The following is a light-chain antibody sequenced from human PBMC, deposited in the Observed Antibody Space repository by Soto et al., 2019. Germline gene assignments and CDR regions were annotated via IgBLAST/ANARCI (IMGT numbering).Light chain of an antibody. V-gene: IGKV1-33*01. J-gene: IGKJ1*01. CDR3: QHYDSLPLT. CDR2: DAS. CDR1: QDITTY. Sequence: GARVTITCRASQDITTYLNWYQHRPGTAPKLLIFDASSLQAGVPSRFSGSGSGTDFTFTISRLQPEDIATYYCQHYDSLPLTFGQGTKVEIK.